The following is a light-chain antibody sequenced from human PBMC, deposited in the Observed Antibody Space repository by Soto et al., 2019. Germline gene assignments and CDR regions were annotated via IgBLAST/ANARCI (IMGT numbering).Light chain of an antibody. CDR2: WTS. Sequence: DIVLTQSPDSLAVSLGERATINCKSSQSVLYRSINKNYLAWYQQKPGQPPKLLIYWTSTRESGVPDRFSGSGSGTDFTLTISSLQAEDVAVYYCQQYYSTPYTFGQGTKLEIK. CDR1: QSVLYRSINKNY. J-gene: IGKJ2*01. CDR3: QQYYSTPYT. V-gene: IGKV4-1*01.